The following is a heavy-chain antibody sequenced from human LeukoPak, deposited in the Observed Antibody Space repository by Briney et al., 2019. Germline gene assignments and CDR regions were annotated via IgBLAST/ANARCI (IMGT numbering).Heavy chain of an antibody. V-gene: IGHV1-2*06. Sequence: ASVKVSCKASGYTFTGYYMHWVRQAPGQGLEWIGRINPNSGSTNYAQKFQGRVTMPRDTSISTAYMELSRLRSDDTAVYYCARTRDYGDYVDYWGQGTLVTVSS. J-gene: IGHJ4*02. D-gene: IGHD4-17*01. CDR3: ARTRDYGDYVDY. CDR2: INPNSGST. CDR1: GYTFTGYY.